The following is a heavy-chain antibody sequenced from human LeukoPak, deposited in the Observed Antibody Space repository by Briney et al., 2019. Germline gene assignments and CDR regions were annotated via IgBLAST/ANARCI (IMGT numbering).Heavy chain of an antibody. D-gene: IGHD4-17*01. Sequence: GGSLRLSCAASGFTFSSYSMNWVRQAPGKGLEWVSSISSSSSYIYYADSVKGRFTISRDNAKNSLYLQMNSLRAEDTAVYYCAKGHPWYGDYVGFYWGQGTLVTVSS. CDR1: GFTFSSYS. J-gene: IGHJ4*02. CDR3: AKGHPWYGDYVGFY. CDR2: ISSSSSYI. V-gene: IGHV3-21*01.